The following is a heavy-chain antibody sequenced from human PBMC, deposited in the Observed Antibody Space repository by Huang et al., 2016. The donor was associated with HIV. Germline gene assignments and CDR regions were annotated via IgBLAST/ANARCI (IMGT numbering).Heavy chain of an antibody. J-gene: IGHJ6*03. CDR1: GGFFSGYY. CDR3: ARGQGGYYYYYMDV. V-gene: IGHV4-34*01. Sequence: QVQLQQWGAGLLRPSETLSLTCAVYGGFFSGYYGTWIRQPPGKGLEWIGEINHSESTNYNPSLKSRVNISVDTSRNQFSLTLTSVTAADTAVYYCARGQGGYYYYYMDVWGKGTTVTVSS. CDR2: INHSEST.